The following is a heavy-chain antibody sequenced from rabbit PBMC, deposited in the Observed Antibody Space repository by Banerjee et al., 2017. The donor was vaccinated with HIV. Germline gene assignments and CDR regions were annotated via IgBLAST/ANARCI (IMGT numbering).Heavy chain of an antibody. CDR3: VRDWAYASSSGYPIFNL. J-gene: IGHJ4*01. CDR2: IGTGSSGSA. D-gene: IGHD1-1*01. CDR1: GFSFSSNYW. V-gene: IGHV1S45*01. Sequence: QEQLEESGGDLVKPEGSLTLTCTASGFSFSSNYWICWVRQAPGKGLEWLACIGTGSSGSAWYASWAKGRFTISSHNAQNTLYLQLNSLTAADTATYFCVRDWAYASSSGYPIFNLWGPGTLVTVS.